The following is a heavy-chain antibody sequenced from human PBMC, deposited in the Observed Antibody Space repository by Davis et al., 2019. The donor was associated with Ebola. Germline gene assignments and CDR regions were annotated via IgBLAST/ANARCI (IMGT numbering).Heavy chain of an antibody. CDR3: TKVYYNILSGFYPFFDC. V-gene: IGHV3-30*18. Sequence: PGGSLRLSCAASGFTFSSYGMHWVRQAPGKGLEWVAVISYDGSNKYYADSVKGRFTISRDNSKNTLYLQMNSLRPEDTALYYCTKVYYNILSGFYPFFDCWGQGTLVTVSS. CDR2: ISYDGSNK. D-gene: IGHD3-9*01. CDR1: GFTFSSYG. J-gene: IGHJ4*02.